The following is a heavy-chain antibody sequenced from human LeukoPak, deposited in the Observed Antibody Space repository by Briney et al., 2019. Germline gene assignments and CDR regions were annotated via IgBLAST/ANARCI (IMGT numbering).Heavy chain of an antibody. CDR1: GYTFTSYD. Sequence: ASVKVSCKASGYTFTSYDINGVRQATGQGLEWMGWMNPNSGNTGYAQKFQGRVTITRNTSISTAYMELSSLRSEDTAVYYCAREGDYYDFWSGLTYLDYWGQGTLVTVSS. D-gene: IGHD3-3*01. V-gene: IGHV1-8*03. J-gene: IGHJ4*02. CDR3: AREGDYYDFWSGLTYLDY. CDR2: MNPNSGNT.